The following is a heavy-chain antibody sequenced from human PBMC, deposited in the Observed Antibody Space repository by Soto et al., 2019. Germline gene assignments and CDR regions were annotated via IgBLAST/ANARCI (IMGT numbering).Heavy chain of an antibody. CDR2: IIPIFGTA. CDR1: GGTFSSYA. J-gene: IGHJ6*02. Sequence: SVKVSCKASGGTFSSYAISWVRQAPGQGLEWMGGIIPIFGTADYAQKFQGRVTVTADESTSTAYMELSSLRSEDTAVYYCATHEIGHCISTSCYKGGYYYGMDVWGQGTTVTVSS. CDR3: ATHEIGHCISTSCYKGGYYYGMDV. D-gene: IGHD2-2*02. V-gene: IGHV1-69*13.